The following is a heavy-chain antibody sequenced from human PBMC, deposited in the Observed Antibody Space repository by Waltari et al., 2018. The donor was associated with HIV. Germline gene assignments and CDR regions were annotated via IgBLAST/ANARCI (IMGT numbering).Heavy chain of an antibody. J-gene: IGHJ4*02. V-gene: IGHV3-53*01. Sequence: EVQLVESGGGLIQPGGSLRLACAAPGFAGLNNHMSRGRQAPGKGLEWVSLIYSNATTYYADSVKGRFTISRDNSKNTLYLQMNSLRADDTAVYFCATVLVRTSWVITTAPFDYWGQGTLVTVSS. CDR2: IYSNATT. CDR1: GFAGLNNH. D-gene: IGHD3-22*01. CDR3: ATVLVRTSWVITTAPFDY.